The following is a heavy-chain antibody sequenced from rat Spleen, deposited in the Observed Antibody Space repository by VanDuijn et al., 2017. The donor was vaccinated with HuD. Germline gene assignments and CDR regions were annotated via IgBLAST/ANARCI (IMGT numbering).Heavy chain of an antibody. V-gene: IGHV5-25*01. J-gene: IGHJ4*01. CDR1: GFTFSNFD. Sequence: EVQLVESGGGLVQPGRSLKLSCAASGFTFSNFDMAWVRQAPTKGLEWVTSISPSGVTYYRDSVKGRFTVSRENTERTLYLQMDSLRSEDTATYYCARSNYPVTPYVMDAWGQGASVTVSS. D-gene: IGHD1-4*01. CDR2: ISPSGVT. CDR3: ARSNYPVTPYVMDA.